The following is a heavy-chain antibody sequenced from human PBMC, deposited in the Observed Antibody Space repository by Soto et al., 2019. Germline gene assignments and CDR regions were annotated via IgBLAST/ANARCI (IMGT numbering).Heavy chain of an antibody. V-gene: IGHV3-30-3*01. CDR2: ISYDGSTK. CDR1: GFTFSLHA. J-gene: IGHJ4*02. Sequence: QVQLVESGGGVVQPGRSLRLSCGASGFTFSLHAMHWVRQAPGKGLEWVARISYDGSTKYYADTVKGRFTIYRDNSKNTMYLQMNTLRADDTAVFYCVRDSRESFTSPDYWGQGTLVTVSS. D-gene: IGHD3-16*01. CDR3: VRDSRESFTSPDY.